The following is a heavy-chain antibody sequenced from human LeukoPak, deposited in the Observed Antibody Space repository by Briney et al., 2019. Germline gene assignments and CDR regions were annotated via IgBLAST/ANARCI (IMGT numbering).Heavy chain of an antibody. J-gene: IGHJ5*01. V-gene: IGHV3-23*01. CDR3: ARAYSSSWYDF. CDR2: ISGNSVST. D-gene: IGHD6-13*01. Sequence: GGSLRLSCAASGLTFSSYAMSWVRQAPGKGLEWVSGISGNSVSTYYADSVKGRFTISRDNSKNTLFLQRSSLRAEDTAVYYCARAYSSSWYDFWGQGTLVTVSS. CDR1: GLTFSSYA.